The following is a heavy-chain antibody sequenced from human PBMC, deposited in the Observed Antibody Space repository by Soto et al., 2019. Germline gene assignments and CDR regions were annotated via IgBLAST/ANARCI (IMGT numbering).Heavy chain of an antibody. Sequence: GGSLRLSCAASGFTFSSYAMHWVRQAPGKGLEWVAVISYDGSNKYYADSVKGRFTISRDNSKNTLYLQMNSLRAGDTAVYYCARPVVDDAFDIWGQGTMVTVSS. CDR1: GFTFSSYA. CDR2: ISYDGSNK. CDR3: ARPVVDDAFDI. J-gene: IGHJ3*02. V-gene: IGHV3-30*04. D-gene: IGHD2-15*01.